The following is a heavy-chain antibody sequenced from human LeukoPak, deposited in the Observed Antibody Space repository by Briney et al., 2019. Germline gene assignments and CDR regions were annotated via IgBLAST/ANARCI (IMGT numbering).Heavy chain of an antibody. J-gene: IGHJ4*02. D-gene: IGHD5-12*01. CDR2: INHSGST. CDR1: GVSFSGYY. CDR3: AREYSGYDY. Sequence: PSETLSLTCAVYGVSFSGYYWSWIRQPPGKGLEWIGEINHSGSTNYNPSLKSRVTISVDTSKSQFSLKLSSVTAADTAVYYCAREYSGYDYWGQGTLVTVSS. V-gene: IGHV4-34*01.